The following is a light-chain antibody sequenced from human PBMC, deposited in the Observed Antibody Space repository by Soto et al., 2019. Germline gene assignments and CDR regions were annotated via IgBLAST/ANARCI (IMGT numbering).Light chain of an antibody. V-gene: IGKV1-9*01. Sequence: DIQLTQSPSFLSASVGDRVTITCRASQGISTYLAWYQQKPGKAPKLLIYDASTLQSGVPSRFSGSGSGAEYSPTIISLKPEDFATYYCQQLHSYPLNTFGQGTKLEIK. CDR3: QQLHSYPLNT. CDR2: DAS. CDR1: QGISTY. J-gene: IGKJ2*01.